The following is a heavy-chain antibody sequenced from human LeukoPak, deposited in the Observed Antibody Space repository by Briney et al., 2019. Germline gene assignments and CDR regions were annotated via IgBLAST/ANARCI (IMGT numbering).Heavy chain of an antibody. D-gene: IGHD4-17*01. J-gene: IGHJ4*02. CDR3: ASGSTSTVDRYFDY. CDR1: GGSISSSSYY. Sequence: SETLSLTCTVSGGSISSSSYYWGWIRQPPGKGLEWIGSIYYSGSTYYNPSLKSRITISVDTSKNQFSLKLSSVTAADTAVYYCASGSTSTVDRYFDYRGQGTLVTVSS. CDR2: IYYSGST. V-gene: IGHV4-39*01.